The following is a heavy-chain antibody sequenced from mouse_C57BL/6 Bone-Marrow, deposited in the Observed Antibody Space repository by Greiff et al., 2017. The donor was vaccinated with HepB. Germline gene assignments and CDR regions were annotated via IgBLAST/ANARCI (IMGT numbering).Heavy chain of an antibody. CDR3: ARGEVYGYVGY. Sequence: DVKLQESGPGLVKPSQSLSLTCSVTGYSITSGYYWNWIRQFPGNKLEWMGYISYDGSNNYNPSLKNRISITRDTSKNQFFLKLNSVTTEDTATYYCARGEVYGYVGYWGQGTLVTVSA. V-gene: IGHV3-6*01. CDR2: ISYDGSN. D-gene: IGHD2-2*01. J-gene: IGHJ3*01. CDR1: GYSITSGYY.